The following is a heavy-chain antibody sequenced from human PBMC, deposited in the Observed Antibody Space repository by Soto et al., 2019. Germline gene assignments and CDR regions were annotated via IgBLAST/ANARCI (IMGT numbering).Heavy chain of an antibody. D-gene: IGHD2-21*02. CDR1: GGSVCSYY. J-gene: IGHJ6*02. CDR3: ARDLWGYCGTDCYPLDV. Sequence: PSETLSITCTVSGGSVCSYYWSWIRQPPGKGLEWIGYIYYSGSTNYNPSLKSRVTISVDTSKNQFSLKLNSVTAADTAVYYCARDLWGYCGTDCYPLDVWGQGTTVTVSS. V-gene: IGHV4-59*02. CDR2: IYYSGST.